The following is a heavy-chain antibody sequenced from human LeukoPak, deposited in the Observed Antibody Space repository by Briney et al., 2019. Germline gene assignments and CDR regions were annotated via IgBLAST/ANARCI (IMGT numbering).Heavy chain of an antibody. CDR2: IYYSGST. CDR1: GGSISSGGYY. V-gene: IGHV4-31*03. D-gene: IGHD3-3*01. J-gene: IGHJ5*02. Sequence: KTSETLSLTCTVSGGSISSGGYYWSWIRQHPGKGLEWIGYIYYSGSTYYNPSLKSRVTISVDTSKNQFSLKLSSVTAADTAVYYCARVSYDFWSGYQWRDNWFDPWGQGTLVTVSS. CDR3: ARVSYDFWSGYQWRDNWFDP.